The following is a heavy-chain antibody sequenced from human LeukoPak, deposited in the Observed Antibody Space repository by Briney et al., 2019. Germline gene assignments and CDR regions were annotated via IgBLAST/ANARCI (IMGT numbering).Heavy chain of an antibody. CDR1: GFTFSSYW. J-gene: IGHJ3*02. V-gene: IGHV3-7*01. CDR3: ARVLYSSGWYGLDAFDI. D-gene: IGHD6-19*01. Sequence: GGSLRLPCAASGFTFSSYWMSWVRQAPGKGLEWVANIKQDGSEKYYVDSVKGRFTISRDNAKNSLYPQMNSLRAEDTAVYYCARVLYSSGWYGLDAFDIWGQGTMVTVSS. CDR2: IKQDGSEK.